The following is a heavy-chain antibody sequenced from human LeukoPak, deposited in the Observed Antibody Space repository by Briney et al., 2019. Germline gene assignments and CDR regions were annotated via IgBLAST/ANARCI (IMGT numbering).Heavy chain of an antibody. J-gene: IGHJ4*02. D-gene: IGHD3-16*01. Sequence: GGSLRLSCEASGFTLSTYWMNWVRQVPGKWLDWVANINPDGSGKRYVDSVKGRFTIARDNADNSLSLQMNSLRAEDTAVYYCASWGAGGNSWGQGTLVTVSS. CDR3: ASWGAGGNS. CDR1: GFTLSTYW. V-gene: IGHV3-7*01. CDR2: INPDGSGK.